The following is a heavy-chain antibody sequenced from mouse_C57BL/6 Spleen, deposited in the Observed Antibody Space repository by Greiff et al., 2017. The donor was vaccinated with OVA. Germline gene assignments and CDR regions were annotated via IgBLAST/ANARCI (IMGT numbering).Heavy chain of an antibody. V-gene: IGHV2-6-1*01. CDR2: IWSDGST. J-gene: IGHJ4*01. Sequence: VQVVESGPGLVAPSQSLSITCTVSGFSLTSYGVHWVRQPPGQGLEWLVVIWSDGSTTYNSALKSRLSISKDNSKSQVFLKMNSLQTDDTAMYYCARHPYSNYGDYYAMDYWGQGTSVTVSS. CDR1: GFSLTSYG. D-gene: IGHD2-5*01. CDR3: ARHPYSNYGDYYAMDY.